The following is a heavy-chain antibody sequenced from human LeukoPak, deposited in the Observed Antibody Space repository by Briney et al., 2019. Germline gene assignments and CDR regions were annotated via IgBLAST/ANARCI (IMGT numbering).Heavy chain of an antibody. CDR1: GFTFSSYA. CDR2: VSGSAGST. V-gene: IGHV3-23*01. J-gene: IGHJ3*02. Sequence: GGSLRLSCAASGFTFSSYAMSWVRQAPGKGLEWVSPVSGSAGSTYYADSVKGRFTISRDNSKNTLYLQMNSLRAEDTAIYYCAKIDGSSWYDAFDIWGQGTMVTVSS. CDR3: AKIDGSSWYDAFDI. D-gene: IGHD6-13*01.